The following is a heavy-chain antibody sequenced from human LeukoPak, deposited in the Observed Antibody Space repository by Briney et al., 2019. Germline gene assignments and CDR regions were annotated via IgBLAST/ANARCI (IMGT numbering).Heavy chain of an antibody. V-gene: IGHV3-74*01. CDR1: GFTFGDYW. CDR3: ARDRAERNWTYHTLFDS. J-gene: IGHJ4*02. CDR2: INGDERSR. D-gene: IGHD1-7*01. Sequence: PGGSLRLSCEVSGFTFGDYWMHWVRQPPGKELVWVSRINGDERSRAYADSVKGRFTISRDNSKNTLYLQMNSLRVEDTGTYYCARDRAERNWTYHTLFDSWGQGTPVIVSS.